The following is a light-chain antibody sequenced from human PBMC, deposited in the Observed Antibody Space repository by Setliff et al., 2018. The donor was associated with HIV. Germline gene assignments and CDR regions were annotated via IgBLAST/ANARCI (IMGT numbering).Light chain of an antibody. Sequence: QSVLTQPASVSGSPGQSITISCTGTSSDVGGYSYVSWYQQHPGKAPKLIIYEVRNRPSGVSNRFSGPKSGNTASLTISGLQAEDEADYYCSSYAISNTLRVGTGTKVTVL. CDR1: SSDVGGYSY. J-gene: IGLJ1*01. CDR2: EVR. V-gene: IGLV2-14*01. CDR3: SSYAISNTLR.